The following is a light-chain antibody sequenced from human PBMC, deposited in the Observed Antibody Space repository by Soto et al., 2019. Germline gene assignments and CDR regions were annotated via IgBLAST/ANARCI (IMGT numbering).Light chain of an antibody. CDR1: SSDIGGYNS. Sequence: QSVLTQSPSASGSPGQSVTISCTGTSSDIGGYNSVSWYQQHPGKAPKVMIYDVTKRPSGVPDRFSGSKSGITASLTVSALQAEDEADYYCSSYTDRKNLVFGTGTKVTVL. CDR2: DVT. V-gene: IGLV2-8*01. J-gene: IGLJ1*01. CDR3: SSYTDRKNLV.